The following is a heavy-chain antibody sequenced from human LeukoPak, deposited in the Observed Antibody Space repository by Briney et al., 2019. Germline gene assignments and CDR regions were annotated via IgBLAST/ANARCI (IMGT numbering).Heavy chain of an antibody. Sequence: ASVKVSCKASGYTFTGYYMHWVRQAPGQGLEWMGRINPNSGGTNYAQKFQGRVTMTRDTSISTAYMELSRLRSDDTAVYYCARRGLESSGRGVWYFDYWGQGTLVTVSS. CDR2: INPNSGGT. CDR3: ARRGLESSGRGVWYFDY. J-gene: IGHJ4*02. D-gene: IGHD6-19*01. CDR1: GYTFTGYY. V-gene: IGHV1-2*06.